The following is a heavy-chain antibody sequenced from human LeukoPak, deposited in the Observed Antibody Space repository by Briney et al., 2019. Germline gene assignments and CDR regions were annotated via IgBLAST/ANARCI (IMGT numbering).Heavy chain of an antibody. D-gene: IGHD5-18*01. CDR3: ARLRGYDAFDI. J-gene: IGHJ3*02. V-gene: IGHV3-7*01. CDR1: GFTFSSSW. Sequence: GGSLRLSCVASGFTFSSSWMSWVRQAPGKGLEWVANIKQNGSEKSYVESVRGRFTISRDNAKNTLYLQMNSLRAEDTAVYYCARLRGYDAFDIWGQGTMVTVSS. CDR2: IKQNGSEK.